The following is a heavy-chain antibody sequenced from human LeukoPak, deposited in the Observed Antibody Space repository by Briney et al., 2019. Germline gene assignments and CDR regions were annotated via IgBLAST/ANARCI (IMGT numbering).Heavy chain of an antibody. J-gene: IGHJ4*02. D-gene: IGHD6-13*01. V-gene: IGHV1-24*01. CDR1: GYTLTELS. Sequence: RASVKVSCKVSGYTLTELSMHWVRQAPGKGLVLMGGFDPEDGETIYAQKFQGRVTMTEDTSTDTAYMELSSLRSEDTAVYYCATETDGIAAAGFDYWGQGTLVTVSS. CDR3: ATETDGIAAAGFDY. CDR2: FDPEDGET.